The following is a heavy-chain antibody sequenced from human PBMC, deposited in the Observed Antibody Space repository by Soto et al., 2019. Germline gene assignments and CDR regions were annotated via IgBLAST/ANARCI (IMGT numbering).Heavy chain of an antibody. CDR2: ISGSGGST. J-gene: IGHJ4*02. Sequence: PGGSLRLSCAASGFTFGIYAMSWVRQAPGKGLEWVSLISGSGGSTYYADSVKGRFTISRDNSKNTLYLQMNSLRAEDTAVYFCAKTPGWCDSSGYLDYWGQGTLVTVSS. CDR3: AKTPGWCDSSGYLDY. D-gene: IGHD3-22*01. CDR1: GFTFGIYA. V-gene: IGHV3-23*01.